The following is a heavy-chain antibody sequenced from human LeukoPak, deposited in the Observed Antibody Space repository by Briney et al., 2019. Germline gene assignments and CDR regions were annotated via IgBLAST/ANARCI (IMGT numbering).Heavy chain of an antibody. CDR2: IYPGDSDT. J-gene: IGHJ4*02. D-gene: IGHD7-27*01. CDR3: ARRGVSGEFDY. CDR1: GYTFTSYG. V-gene: IGHV5-51*01. Sequence: KVSCKASGYTFTSYGISWVRQAPGQGLEWMGIIYPGDSDTRYSPSFQGQVTISADKSITTAYLQWSSLKASDTAMYYCARRGVSGEFDYWGQGTLVTVSS.